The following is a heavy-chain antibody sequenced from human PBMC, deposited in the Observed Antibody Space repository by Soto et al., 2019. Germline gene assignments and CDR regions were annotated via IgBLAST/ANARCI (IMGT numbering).Heavy chain of an antibody. CDR3: AREGDVPYYYYGMDI. CDR1: GYTFSSYG. CDR2: ISGYNGKT. D-gene: IGHD2-21*02. V-gene: IGHV1-18*01. Sequence: QGQLVQSGGEVKKPGASVKVSCKASGYTFSSYGISWVRQAPGQGLEWMGWISGYNGKTNDAQKVQDRVTMTTDTSPSTVYMELRSLRSDDTAVYYCAREGDVPYYYYGMDIWGQGTTVTVSS. J-gene: IGHJ6*02.